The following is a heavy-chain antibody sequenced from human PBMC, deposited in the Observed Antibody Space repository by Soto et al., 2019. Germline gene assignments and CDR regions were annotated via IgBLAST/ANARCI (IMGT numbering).Heavy chain of an antibody. CDR3: ARDVYEILGRVVRRLDS. CDR2: LKRDGRER. V-gene: IGHV3-7*03. Sequence: DVQLVESGGALVQPGGSLRLSCAASGFTFGDYWMTWVRQAPGKGLEWVANLKRDGRERDYVDSVKGRFSVSRDNAKKSLYLQMNNLRPEDTAVYYCARDVYEILGRVVRRLDSWGQGTLVTVSS. CDR1: GFTFGDYW. J-gene: IGHJ4*02. D-gene: IGHD2-8*01.